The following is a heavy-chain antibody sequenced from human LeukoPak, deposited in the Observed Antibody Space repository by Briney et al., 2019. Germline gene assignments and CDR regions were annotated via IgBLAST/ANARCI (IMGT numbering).Heavy chain of an antibody. V-gene: IGHV4-59*01. Sequence: SETLSLTCTVSGGSISSYYWSWIRQPPGKGLEWIGYIYYSGSTNYNPSLKSRVTISVDTSKNQFSLKLSSVTAADTAVYYCARVLGIFGVVIDYAAFDIWGQGTMVTVSS. CDR1: GGSISSYY. J-gene: IGHJ3*02. CDR3: ARVLGIFGVVIDYAAFDI. CDR2: IYYSGST. D-gene: IGHD3-3*01.